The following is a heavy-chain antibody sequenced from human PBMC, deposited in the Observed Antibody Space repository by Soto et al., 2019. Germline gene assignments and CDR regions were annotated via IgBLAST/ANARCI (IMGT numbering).Heavy chain of an antibody. D-gene: IGHD3-10*01. Sequence: ASVKVSCRASGGTFSSYATSWVRQAPGQGLEWMGGIIPIFGTANYAQKFQGRVTITADESTSTAYMELSSLRSEDTAVYYCARDQVEGFGVYKGWFDPWGQGTLVTVSS. J-gene: IGHJ5*02. CDR3: ARDQVEGFGVYKGWFDP. CDR2: IIPIFGTA. V-gene: IGHV1-69*13. CDR1: GGTFSSYA.